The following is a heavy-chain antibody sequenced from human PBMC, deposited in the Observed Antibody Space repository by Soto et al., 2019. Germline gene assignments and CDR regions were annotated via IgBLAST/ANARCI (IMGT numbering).Heavy chain of an antibody. V-gene: IGHV1-3*01. CDR2: INAGNGKT. CDR1: GFTFTDYA. Sequence: ASVKVSCKASGFTFTDYAIHWVRQAPGQGLEWMGWINAGNGKTKYSQNFQGRFTITRDTSATTTYLDVSSLRSEDTAVYFCARGILTGYHLDYWGQGTLVTVSS. J-gene: IGHJ4*02. CDR3: ARGILTGYHLDY. D-gene: IGHD3-9*01.